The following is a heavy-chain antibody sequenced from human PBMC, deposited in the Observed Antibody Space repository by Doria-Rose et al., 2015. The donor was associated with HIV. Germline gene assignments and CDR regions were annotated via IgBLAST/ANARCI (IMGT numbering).Heavy chain of an antibody. D-gene: IGHD6-13*01. CDR2: IFSDDER. CDR3: ARIKSSRWYHKYYFDF. Sequence: SGPVLVKPTETLTLTFTVSGVSLSSPGMGVSWIRQPPGKALEWLANIFSDDERSYKTSLKCRLTISRGTSKSQVVLTMTDMDPVDTATYYCARIKSSRWYHKYYFDFWGQGTLVIVSA. CDR1: GVSLSSPGMG. J-gene: IGHJ4*02. V-gene: IGHV2-26*01.